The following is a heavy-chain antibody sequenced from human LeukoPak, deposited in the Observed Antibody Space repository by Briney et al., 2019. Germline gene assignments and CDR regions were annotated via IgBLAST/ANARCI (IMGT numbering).Heavy chain of an antibody. CDR1: GFTFSSYN. J-gene: IGHJ4*02. CDR3: ASVKDGYYYDSSGYHYVY. D-gene: IGHD3-22*01. Sequence: GGSLRLSCAASGFTFSSYNMNWVRQAPGKGVEWVSSISSSSSYIYYADSVKGRFTISRDNAKNSLYLQMNSLRAEDTAVYYCASVKDGYYYDSSGYHYVYWGQGTLVTVSS. V-gene: IGHV3-21*01. CDR2: ISSSSSYI.